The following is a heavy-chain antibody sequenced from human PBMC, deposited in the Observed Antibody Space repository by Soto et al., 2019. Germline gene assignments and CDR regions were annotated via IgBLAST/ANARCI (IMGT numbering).Heavy chain of an antibody. V-gene: IGHV3-23*01. CDR3: AAQLLWFGELFNPLIPFDY. CDR1: GFTFSSYA. CDR2: ISGSGGST. Sequence: GSLRLSCAASGFTFSSYAMSWVRQSPGKGLEWVSAISGSGGSTYYADSVKGRFTISRDNSKNTLYLQMNSLRAEDAAVYYCAAQLLWFGELFNPLIPFDYWGQGTLVTVSS. J-gene: IGHJ4*02. D-gene: IGHD3-10*01.